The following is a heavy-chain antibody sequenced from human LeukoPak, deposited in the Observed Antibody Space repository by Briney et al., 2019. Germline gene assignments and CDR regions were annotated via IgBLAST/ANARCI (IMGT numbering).Heavy chain of an antibody. V-gene: IGHV4-34*01. J-gene: IGHJ6*02. Sequence: SETLSLTCAVYGGSFSGYYWSWIRQPPGKGLEWIGEINHSGSTNYNPSLKSRVTISVDTSKNQFSLKLSSVTAADTAVYYCAGGGGAMVRGVITKYYYYYGMDVWGQGTTVTVSS. CDR1: GGSFSGYY. CDR3: AGGGGAMVRGVITKYYYYYGMDV. D-gene: IGHD3-10*01. CDR2: INHSGST.